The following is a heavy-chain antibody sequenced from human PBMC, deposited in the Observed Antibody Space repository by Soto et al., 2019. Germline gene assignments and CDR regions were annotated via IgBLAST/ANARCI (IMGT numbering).Heavy chain of an antibody. V-gene: IGHV4-59*08. D-gene: IGHD6-13*01. J-gene: IGHJ4*02. Sequence: SETLSLTCTVSGDSISGYSWSWIRQPPGKGLEWIGYIYYTGSTNYSPSLMSRVTISADTSKNQFSLKLSSVTAADTAVYYCARQSSLAAVVDWGQGTLVTVSS. CDR3: ARQSSLAAVVD. CDR2: IYYTGST. CDR1: GDSISGYS.